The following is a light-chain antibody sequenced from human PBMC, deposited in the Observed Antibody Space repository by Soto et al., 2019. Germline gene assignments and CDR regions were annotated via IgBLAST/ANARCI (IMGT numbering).Light chain of an antibody. V-gene: IGLV2-23*01. CDR1: SSDVGIYNL. J-gene: IGLJ1*01. Sequence: QSVLTQPASVSGSPGQSITISCTGASSDVGIYNLVSWYQQHPGKAPKLIIYEGNKRPSGVSYRFSGSNSGNTASLTISGLQPEDEADYYCCSYAGSFGGGTKVTVL. CDR2: EGN. CDR3: CSYAGS.